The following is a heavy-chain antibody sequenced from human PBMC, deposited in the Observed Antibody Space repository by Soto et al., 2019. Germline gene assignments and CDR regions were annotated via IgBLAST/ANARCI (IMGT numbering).Heavy chain of an antibody. D-gene: IGHD1-7*01. CDR1: GGTFSSYA. CDR3: AGPPELTRIYYYYGMDV. CDR2: IIPIFGTA. V-gene: IGHV1-69*12. Sequence: QVQLVQSGAEVKKPGSSVKVSCKASGGTFSSYAISWVRQAPGQGLEWMGGIIPIFGTANYAQKFQGRRTITADESTSTAYMELSSLRSEDTAVYYCAGPPELTRIYYYYGMDVWGQGTTVTVSS. J-gene: IGHJ6*02.